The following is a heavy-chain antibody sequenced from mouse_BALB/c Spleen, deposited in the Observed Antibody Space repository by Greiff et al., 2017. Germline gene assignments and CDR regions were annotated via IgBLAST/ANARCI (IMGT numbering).Heavy chain of an antibody. D-gene: IGHD1-1*01. CDR3: ARVDYYGSSFAY. Sequence: QVQLQQSGAELARPGASVKLSCKASGYTFTSYWMQWVKQRPGQGLEWIGAIYPGDGDTRYTQKFKGKATLTADKSSSTAYMQLSSLASEDSAVYYCARVDYYGSSFAYWGQGTLVTVSA. CDR1: GYTFTSYW. V-gene: IGHV1-87*01. J-gene: IGHJ3*01. CDR2: IYPGDGDT.